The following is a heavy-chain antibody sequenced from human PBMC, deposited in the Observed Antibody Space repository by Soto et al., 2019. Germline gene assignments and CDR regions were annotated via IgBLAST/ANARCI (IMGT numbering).Heavy chain of an antibody. CDR2: IIPIFGTA. J-gene: IGHJ4*02. Sequence: ASVKVSCKASGGTFSSYAISWARQAPGQGLEWMGGIIPIFGTANYAQKFQGRVTITADESTSTAYMELSSLRTEDTAVYYCARGEHSSWADYYFDYWGQGTLVTVSS. CDR3: ARGEHSSWADYYFDY. CDR1: GGTFSSYA. V-gene: IGHV1-69*13. D-gene: IGHD6-13*01.